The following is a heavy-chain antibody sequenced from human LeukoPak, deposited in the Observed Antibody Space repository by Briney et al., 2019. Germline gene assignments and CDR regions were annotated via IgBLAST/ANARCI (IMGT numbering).Heavy chain of an antibody. CDR3: ARQSGYNWNYYGMDV. Sequence: NRGESLKISCKGSGYSFTSYWIGWVRQMPGKGLEWMGIIYPGDSDTRYSPSFQGQVTISADKSISTAYLQWSSLKASDTAVYYCARQSGYNWNYYGMDVWGQGTTVTVSS. D-gene: IGHD1-20*01. CDR1: GYSFTSYW. V-gene: IGHV5-51*01. CDR2: IYPGDSDT. J-gene: IGHJ6*02.